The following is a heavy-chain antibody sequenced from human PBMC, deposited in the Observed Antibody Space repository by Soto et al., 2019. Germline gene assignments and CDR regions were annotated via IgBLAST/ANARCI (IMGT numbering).Heavy chain of an antibody. V-gene: IGHV1-24*01. Sequence: ASVKVSCKVSGYTLTELSMHWVRQAPGKGLEWMGGFDPEDGETIYAQKFQGRVTMTEDTSTDTAYMELSSLRSEDTAVYYCAMAPLNEAVAARFFHYWGQGTLVTVSS. J-gene: IGHJ4*02. CDR2: FDPEDGET. D-gene: IGHD6-19*01. CDR1: GYTLTELS. CDR3: AMAPLNEAVAARFFHY.